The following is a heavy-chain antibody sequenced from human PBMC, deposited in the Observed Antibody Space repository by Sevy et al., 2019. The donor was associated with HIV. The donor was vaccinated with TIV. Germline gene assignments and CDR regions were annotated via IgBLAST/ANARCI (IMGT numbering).Heavy chain of an antibody. CDR3: ARYPIAVAPYFDL. D-gene: IGHD6-19*01. V-gene: IGHV4-59*01. Sequence: SETLSRTCSVSGGSISSYYCSWIRQSPGKGLEWIGYVDYRGNTNYNPSLKSRATISIDTSKNQFSLKLRSVTAADTAVYYCARYPIAVAPYFDLWGQGTPVTVSS. CDR2: VDYRGNT. J-gene: IGHJ4*02. CDR1: GGSISSYY.